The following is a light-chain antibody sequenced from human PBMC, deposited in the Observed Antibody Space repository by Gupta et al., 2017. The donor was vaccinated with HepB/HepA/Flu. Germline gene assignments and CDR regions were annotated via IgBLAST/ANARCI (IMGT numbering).Light chain of an antibody. V-gene: IGKV3-15*01. CDR2: DAS. CDR1: QSISIN. Sequence: VVMTQSPATLSVSPGESATLSCRADQSISINLAWYQQKPGQAPRLLIYDASIRATGIPARFSGSGSGTEFTLTVSSLQPEDFAVYYCQQYENLWTFGQGSKVEIK. J-gene: IGKJ1*01. CDR3: QQYENLWT.